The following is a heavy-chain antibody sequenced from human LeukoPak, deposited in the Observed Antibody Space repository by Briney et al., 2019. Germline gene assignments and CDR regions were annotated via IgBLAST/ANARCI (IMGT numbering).Heavy chain of an antibody. CDR2: IYYCGST. CDR1: GGSISSHY. J-gene: IGHJ4*02. V-gene: IGHV4-59*11. Sequence: SETLSLTCTVSGGSISSHYWSWIRQPPGKGLEWIGYIYYCGSTNYNPSLKSRVTISVDTSKNQFSLKLSSVTAADTAVYYCASSKLELRYDYWGQGTLVTVSS. D-gene: IGHD1-7*01. CDR3: ASSKLELRYDY.